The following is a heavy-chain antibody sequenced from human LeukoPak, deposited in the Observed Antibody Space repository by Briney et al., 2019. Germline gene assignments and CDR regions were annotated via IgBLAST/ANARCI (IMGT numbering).Heavy chain of an antibody. CDR3: ARAPVLVGYYYMDV. V-gene: IGHV4-59*01. CDR2: VYYDGRT. CDR1: GGSLISYY. D-gene: IGHD6-6*01. J-gene: IGHJ6*03. Sequence: SETLSLTCTVSGGSLISYYWSWIRQTPGKGLEWLGYVYYDGRTNYNPSVESRITMSRDMSKSQFSLKLSSVTAADTAVYYCARAPVLVGYYYMDVWGKGTTVTVSS.